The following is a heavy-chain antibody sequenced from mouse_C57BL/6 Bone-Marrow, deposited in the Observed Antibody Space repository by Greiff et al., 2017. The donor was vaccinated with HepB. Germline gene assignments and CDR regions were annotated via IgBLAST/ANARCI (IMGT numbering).Heavy chain of an antibody. Sequence: EVKLMESGGGLVQPKGSLKLSCAASGFSFNTYAMNWVRQAPGKGLEWVARIRSKSNNYATYYADSVKDRFTISRDDSESMLYLQMNNLKTEDTAMYYCVRHHDYGSYWGQGTLVTVSA. J-gene: IGHJ3*01. V-gene: IGHV10-1*01. CDR2: IRSKSNNYAT. D-gene: IGHD2-4*01. CDR3: VRHHDYGSY. CDR1: GFSFNTYA.